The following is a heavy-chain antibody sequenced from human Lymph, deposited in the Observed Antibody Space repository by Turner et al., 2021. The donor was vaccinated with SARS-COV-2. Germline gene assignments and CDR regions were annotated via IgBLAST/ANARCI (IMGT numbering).Heavy chain of an antibody. V-gene: IGHV3-30-3*01. CDR1: GFTLSNYA. CDR3: ASNFWSAYRLDY. D-gene: IGHD3-3*01. CDR2: ISYDGSNK. Sequence: QVQLVESGGGVVQLGRSLRLYCVASGFTLSNYAMHWVRQAPGKGLEWVAVISYDGSNKYYADSVKGRFTISRDNSKNTLYLQMNSLRAEDTAVYYCASNFWSAYRLDYWGQGTLVTVSS. J-gene: IGHJ4*02.